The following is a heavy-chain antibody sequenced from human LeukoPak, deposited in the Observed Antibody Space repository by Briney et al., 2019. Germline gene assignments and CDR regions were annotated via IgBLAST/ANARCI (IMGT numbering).Heavy chain of an antibody. Sequence: LAGGSLRLSCAAYGFTFSSYGMHWVRQAPGKGLEWVTFIRYDGSNKYYADSVKGRFTISRDNSKNTLYLQMNSLRAEDTAVYYCGKGLSIFRGYSGYDWGDYAFDIWGQGTMVTVSS. V-gene: IGHV3-30*02. D-gene: IGHD5-12*01. J-gene: IGHJ3*02. CDR2: IRYDGSNK. CDR1: GFTFSSYG. CDR3: GKGLSIFRGYSGYDWGDYAFDI.